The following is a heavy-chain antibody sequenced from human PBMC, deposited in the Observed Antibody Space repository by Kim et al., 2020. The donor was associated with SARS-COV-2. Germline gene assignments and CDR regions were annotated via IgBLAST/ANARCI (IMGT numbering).Heavy chain of an antibody. CDR1: GGSFSGYY. CDR2: INHSGST. J-gene: IGHJ4*02. V-gene: IGHV4-34*01. D-gene: IGHD6-6*01. Sequence: SETLSLTCAVYGGSFSGYYWSWIRQPPGKGLEWIGEINHSGSTNYNPSLKSRVTISVDTSKNQFSLKLSSVTTADTAVYYCARVGGGPYSSSLSYWGQGTLVTVSS. CDR3: ARVGGGPYSSSLSY.